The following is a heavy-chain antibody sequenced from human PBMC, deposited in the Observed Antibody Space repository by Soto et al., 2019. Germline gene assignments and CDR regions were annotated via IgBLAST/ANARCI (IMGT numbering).Heavy chain of an antibody. CDR1: GFTFSSYS. J-gene: IGHJ3*02. CDR2: ISSSSSYI. V-gene: IGHV3-21*01. D-gene: IGHD2-15*01. CDR3: ARDVVVVVVAATSGAFDI. Sequence: GGSLRLSCAASGFTFSSYSMNWVRQAPGKGLEWVSSISSSSSYIYYADSVKGRFTISRDNAKNSLYLQMNSLRAEDTAVYYCARDVVVVVVAATSGAFDIWGQGTMVTVSS.